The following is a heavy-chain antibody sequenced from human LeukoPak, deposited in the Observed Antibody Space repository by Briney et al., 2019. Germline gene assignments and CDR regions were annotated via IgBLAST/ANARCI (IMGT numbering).Heavy chain of an antibody. D-gene: IGHD1-26*01. CDR2: ISGSSSYI. CDR3: ARVHSGSYQYYYYYYMDV. J-gene: IGHJ6*03. Sequence: PGGSLRLSCAASGFTFSSYSMNWVRLAPGKGLEWVSSISGSSSYIYYADSVKGRFTISRDNANNSLYLQMNSLRAEDTAVYYCARVHSGSYQYYYYYYMDVWGKGTTVTVSS. CDR1: GFTFSSYS. V-gene: IGHV3-21*01.